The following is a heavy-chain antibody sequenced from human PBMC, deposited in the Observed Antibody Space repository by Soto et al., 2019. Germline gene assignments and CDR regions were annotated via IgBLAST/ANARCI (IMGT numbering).Heavy chain of an antibody. D-gene: IGHD3-10*01. CDR3: ARGRFAGSSGDWFDP. CDR2: IYYSGST. CDR1: AYPVNSGYN. J-gene: IGHJ5*02. Sequence: SETLSLTCTVSAYPVNSGYNWGWIRQPPGKGLEWIASIYYSGSTYYSPSLKSRVTISVDTSKNQFSLRLTSVTAADTAMYFCARGRFAGSSGDWFDPWGQGTLVTVSS. V-gene: IGHV4-38-2*02.